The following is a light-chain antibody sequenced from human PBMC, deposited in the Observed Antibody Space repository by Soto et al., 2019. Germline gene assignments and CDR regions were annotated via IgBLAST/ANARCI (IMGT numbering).Light chain of an antibody. CDR1: RSVRSN. Sequence: EIVMTQSPATLSVSPGERVTLSCKASRSVRSNLAWYQQTPGQAPRLLISGASTRATGITDRFSCSGSGTELNRTINSLQSEDFAVYYCQQYNYWPGTFGKGTKVEIK. CDR2: GAS. J-gene: IGKJ1*01. CDR3: QQYNYWPGT. V-gene: IGKV3-15*01.